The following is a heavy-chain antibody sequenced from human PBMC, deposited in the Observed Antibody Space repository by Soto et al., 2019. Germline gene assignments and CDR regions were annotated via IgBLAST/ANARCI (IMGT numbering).Heavy chain of an antibody. V-gene: IGHV3-48*02. CDR2: ISSSSSTI. J-gene: IGHJ6*02. CDR3: ARVIMDV. CDR1: GFSVSAYT. Sequence: GGSLRLSCAASGFSVSAYTVYWVRQAPGKGLEWVSYISSSSSTIYYADSVKGRFTISRDNAKNSLYLQMNSLRDEDTAVYYCARVIMDVWGQGTTVTVSS.